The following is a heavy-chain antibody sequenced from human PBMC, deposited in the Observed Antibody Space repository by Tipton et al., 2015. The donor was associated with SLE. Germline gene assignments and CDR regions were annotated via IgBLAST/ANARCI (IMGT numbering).Heavy chain of an antibody. D-gene: IGHD6-13*01. J-gene: IGHJ4*02. Sequence: TLSLTCTVSGGSISSGSYYWSWIRQPAGKGLEWIGHIYTSGSTNYNPSLKSRVTISVDTSKNQFSLKLSSVTAADTAVYYCARVAAAVRDYFDYWGQGTLVTVSS. CDR1: GGSISSGSYY. V-gene: IGHV4-61*09. CDR3: ARVAAAVRDYFDY. CDR2: IYTSGST.